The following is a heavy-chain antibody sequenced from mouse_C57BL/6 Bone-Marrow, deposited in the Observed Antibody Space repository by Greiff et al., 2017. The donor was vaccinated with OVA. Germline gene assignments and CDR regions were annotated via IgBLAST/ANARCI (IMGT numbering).Heavy chain of an antibody. CDR3: AREGTTCAY. Sequence: EVMLVESGGGLVKPGGSLKLSCAASGFTFSSYAMSWVRQTPEKRLEWVATISDGGSYTYYPDNVKGRFTISRDNAKNNLYLQMSHLKSEDTAMYYCAREGTTCAYWGQGTLVTVSA. CDR2: ISDGGSYT. D-gene: IGHD1-1*01. CDR1: GFTFSSYA. V-gene: IGHV5-4*01. J-gene: IGHJ3*01.